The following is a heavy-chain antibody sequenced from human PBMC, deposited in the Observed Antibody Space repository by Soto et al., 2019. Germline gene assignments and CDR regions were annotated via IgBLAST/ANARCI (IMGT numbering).Heavy chain of an antibody. Sequence: QEQLVESGGGVVQPGRSLRLSCRVSGFTFINYAMHWVRQAPGKGLEWVALISGDGSNEYYADSVQGRFTISRDNSRNTLYLQMNSLRADDTAVYYCARHLSHLKSGWLDPWGQGTLVTVSS. CDR1: GFTFINYA. J-gene: IGHJ5*02. CDR2: ISGDGSNE. CDR3: ARHLSHLKSGWLDP. V-gene: IGHV3-30-3*01. D-gene: IGHD3-3*02.